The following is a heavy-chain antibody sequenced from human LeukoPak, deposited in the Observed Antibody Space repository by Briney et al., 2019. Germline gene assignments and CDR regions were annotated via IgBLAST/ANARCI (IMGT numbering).Heavy chain of an antibody. CDR2: LSGSGGTT. J-gene: IGHJ4*02. V-gene: IGHV3-23*01. Sequence: GGSLRLSCAASGFTFSSYAMSWVRQAPGKGLEWVSSLSGSGGTTYYADSVKGRFTISRDNASNRLYLQMNIVRAEDTALYYCAKDVLDSINWSRGDYWGQGTLVTVSS. CDR3: AKDVLDSINWSRGDY. CDR1: GFTFSSYA. D-gene: IGHD6-13*01.